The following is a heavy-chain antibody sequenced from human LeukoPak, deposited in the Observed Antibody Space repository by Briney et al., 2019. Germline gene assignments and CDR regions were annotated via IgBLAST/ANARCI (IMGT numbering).Heavy chain of an antibody. Sequence: SETLSLTCAVYGGSFSGYYWSWIRQPPGKGLEWIGEINHSGSTNYNPSLKSRVTMSVDTSKKKFSLKLTSVTAADTAVYFCARGAEYYAIWRGYAGYSDYWGQGISVTVSS. J-gene: IGHJ4*02. CDR2: INHSGST. D-gene: IGHD3-3*01. CDR1: GGSFSGYY. V-gene: IGHV4-34*01. CDR3: ARGAEYYAIWRGYAGYSDY.